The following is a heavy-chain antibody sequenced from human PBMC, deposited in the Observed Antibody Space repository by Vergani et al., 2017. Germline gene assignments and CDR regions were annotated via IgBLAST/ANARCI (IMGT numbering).Heavy chain of an antibody. D-gene: IGHD4-23*01. CDR2: IRYDGSNK. Sequence: QVQLVESGGGVVQPGGSLRLSCAASGFTFSSYGMHWVRQAPGKGLEWVAFIRYDGSNKYYADSVKGRFTISRDNAKNSLYLQMNSLRAEDTTLYYCVKYMAACGNYWYFDLWGRGTLVAVSS. CDR3: VKYMAACGNYWYFDL. J-gene: IGHJ2*01. V-gene: IGHV3-30*02. CDR1: GFTFSSYG.